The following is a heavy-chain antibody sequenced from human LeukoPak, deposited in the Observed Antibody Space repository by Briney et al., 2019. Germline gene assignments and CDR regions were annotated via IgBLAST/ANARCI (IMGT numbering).Heavy chain of an antibody. CDR1: GYTFTNYG. D-gene: IGHD5-12*01. J-gene: IGHJ4*02. CDR3: VKPLGSSGYGYFFDY. V-gene: IGHV1-18*01. CDR2: ISAYKGDT. Sequence: ASVKVSCKTSGYTFTNYGIAWVRQAPGQGLEWMGWISAYKGDTKYAQKFQGRVTLSTDTSTTTAYMELRSLRPEDTAVYYCVKPLGSSGYGYFFDYWGQGTLVTVSS.